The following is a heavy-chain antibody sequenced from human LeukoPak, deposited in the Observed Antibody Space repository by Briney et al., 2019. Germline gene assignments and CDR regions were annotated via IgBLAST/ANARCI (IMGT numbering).Heavy chain of an antibody. Sequence: PSETLSLTCTVSGGSISSYYWSWIRQPAGKGLEWIGCIYTSGSTNYNPSLKSRVTMSVDTSKKQFSLKLSSVTAADTAVYYCARDLNHDFWSDPPYYMDVWGKGTTVTVSS. CDR2: IYTSGST. V-gene: IGHV4-4*07. J-gene: IGHJ6*03. CDR1: GGSISSYY. CDR3: ARDLNHDFWSDPPYYMDV. D-gene: IGHD3-3*01.